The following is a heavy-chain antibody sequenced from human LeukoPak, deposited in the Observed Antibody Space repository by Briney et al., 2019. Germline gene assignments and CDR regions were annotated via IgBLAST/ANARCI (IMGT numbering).Heavy chain of an antibody. CDR1: GGSFSGYY. CDR3: ARGGGGYDYVWGSHRVDP. D-gene: IGHD3-16*01. Sequence: SETLSLTCAVYGGSFSGYYWSWIRQPPGKGLEWIGEINHSGSTNYNTSPKSRATISVDTSKNQFSLKLSSVTAADTAVYYCARGGGGYDYVWGSHRVDPWGQGTLVTVSS. J-gene: IGHJ5*02. CDR2: INHSGST. V-gene: IGHV4-34*01.